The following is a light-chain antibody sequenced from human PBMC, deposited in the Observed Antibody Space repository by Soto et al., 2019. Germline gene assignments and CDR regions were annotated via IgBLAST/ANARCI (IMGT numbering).Light chain of an antibody. CDR1: QSVSSN. CDR3: QQYNNWPGT. CDR2: GAS. V-gene: IGKV3-15*01. Sequence: EIVMTQSPATLSVSPGERATISCRASQSVSSNLAWYQQKPGQAPRLLIYGASTRATGIPARFSGSGSGTEFTLTISSLKSEDFAVYYFQQYNNWPGTFGQGTKVDIK. J-gene: IGKJ1*01.